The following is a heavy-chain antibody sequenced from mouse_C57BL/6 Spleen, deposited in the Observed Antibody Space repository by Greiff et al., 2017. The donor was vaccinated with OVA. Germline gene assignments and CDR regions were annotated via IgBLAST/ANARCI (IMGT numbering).Heavy chain of an antibody. CDR2: INPSSGYT. J-gene: IGHJ2*01. V-gene: IGHV1-7*01. CDR3: SRSVTTVVNYFDY. Sequence: QVQLQQSGAELAKPGASVKLSCKASGYTFTSYWMHWVKQRPGQGLEWIGYINPSSGYTKYNQKFKDKATLTADKSSNTAYMQLSSLTCEDSAVYYCSRSVTTVVNYFDYWGQGTTLTVSS. CDR1: GYTFTSYW. D-gene: IGHD1-1*01.